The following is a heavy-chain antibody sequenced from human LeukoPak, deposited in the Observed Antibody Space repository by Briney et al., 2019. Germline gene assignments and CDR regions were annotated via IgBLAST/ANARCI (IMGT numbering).Heavy chain of an antibody. CDR2: IIPIFGTA. V-gene: IGHV1-69*05. CDR3: ARDEGSDDAFDI. CDR1: GGTFRSCA. J-gene: IGHJ3*02. Sequence: SVKVSCKASGGTFRSCAINWVRQAPGQGLEWMGRIIPIFGTANYAQKFQGRVTITTDESTSTAYMELSSLRTEDTAVYYCARDEGSDDAFDIWGQGTMVTVSS.